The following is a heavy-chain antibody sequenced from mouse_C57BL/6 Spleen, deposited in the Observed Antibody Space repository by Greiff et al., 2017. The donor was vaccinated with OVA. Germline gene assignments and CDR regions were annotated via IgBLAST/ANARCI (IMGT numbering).Heavy chain of an antibody. V-gene: IGHV1-22*01. CDR2: INPNNGGT. Sequence: EVQLQQSGPELVKPGASVKMSCKASGYTFTDYNMHWVKQSHGKSLEWIGYINPNNGGTSYNQKFKGKATLTVNKSSSTAYMELRSLTSEDSAVYYCARGIDSSGHYFDYWGQGTTLTVSS. J-gene: IGHJ2*01. CDR3: ARGIDSSGHYFDY. CDR1: GYTFTDYN. D-gene: IGHD3-2*02.